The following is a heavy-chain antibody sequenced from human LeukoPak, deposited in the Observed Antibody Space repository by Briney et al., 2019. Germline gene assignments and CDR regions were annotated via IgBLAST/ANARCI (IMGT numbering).Heavy chain of an antibody. Sequence: GGSLRLSCAASGFTFSSYAMGWVRQAPGKGPEWVSSISGSGGHTYFADSVKGRFTISRDNSKNTLDLQMNSLKVEDTAVYYCAKFRYHSNDNNYLDFNYWGQGTLVTVSS. V-gene: IGHV3-23*01. CDR3: AKFRYHSNDNNYLDFNY. J-gene: IGHJ4*02. CDR1: GFTFSSYA. CDR2: ISGSGGHT. D-gene: IGHD3-22*01.